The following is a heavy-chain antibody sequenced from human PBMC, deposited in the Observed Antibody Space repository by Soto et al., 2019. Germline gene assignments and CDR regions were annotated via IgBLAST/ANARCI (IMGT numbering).Heavy chain of an antibody. Sequence: SETLSLTCTVSGGSISSYYWSWIRQPPGKGLEWIGYIYYSGSTSYNPSLKSRVTISVDTSKNQFSLKLGSVTAADTAVYYCARARDYDILTGYYPPLYYYMDVWGKGTTVTVSS. J-gene: IGHJ6*03. D-gene: IGHD3-9*01. CDR3: ARARDYDILTGYYPPLYYYMDV. CDR1: GGSISSYY. CDR2: IYYSGST. V-gene: IGHV4-59*01.